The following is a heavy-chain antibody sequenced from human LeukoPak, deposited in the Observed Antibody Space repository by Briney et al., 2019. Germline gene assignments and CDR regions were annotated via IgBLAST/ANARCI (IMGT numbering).Heavy chain of an antibody. CDR1: AFTFSNYA. CDR2: TSGSGGTT. D-gene: IGHD1-26*01. J-gene: IGHJ4*02. Sequence: GGSLRLSCAASAFTFSNYAMTWVRQAPGKGLEWVSTTSGSGGTTYYADSVKGRFTISRDNSKNTLYLQMNSLRAEDTAVYYCAKARLWELLAPFDYWGQGTLVTVSS. V-gene: IGHV3-23*01. CDR3: AKARLWELLAPFDY.